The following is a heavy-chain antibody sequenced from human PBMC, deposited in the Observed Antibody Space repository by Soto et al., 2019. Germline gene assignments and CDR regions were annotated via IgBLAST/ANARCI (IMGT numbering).Heavy chain of an antibody. V-gene: IGHV4-31*03. Sequence: PSETLSLTCTVSGGSISSGGYYWSWIRQHPGKGLEWIGYIYYSGSTYYNPSLKSRVTISVDTSKNQFSLKLSSVTAADTAVYYCARAGGPSDAFDIWGQGTMVTVSS. CDR1: GGSISSGGYY. D-gene: IGHD2-15*01. J-gene: IGHJ3*02. CDR3: ARAGGPSDAFDI. CDR2: IYYSGST.